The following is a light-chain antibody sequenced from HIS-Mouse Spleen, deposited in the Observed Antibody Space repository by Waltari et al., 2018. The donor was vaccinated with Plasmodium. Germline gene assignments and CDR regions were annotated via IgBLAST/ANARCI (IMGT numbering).Light chain of an antibody. J-gene: IGKJ3*01. CDR2: GAS. CDR3: QQYNNWSFT. Sequence: ELVMTQSPATLSVSPGERATLPCRASQSVSSNLAWYQQKPGQAPRLLIYGASTRATGIPARFSGSGSGTEFTLTISSLHSEDFAVYYCQQYNNWSFTFGPGTKVDIK. CDR1: QSVSSN. V-gene: IGKV3-15*01.